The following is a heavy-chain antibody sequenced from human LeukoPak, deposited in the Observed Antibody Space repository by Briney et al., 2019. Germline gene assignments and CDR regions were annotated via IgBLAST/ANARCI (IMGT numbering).Heavy chain of an antibody. CDR3: ARTYSSGWYGLRVTVKNAFDI. CDR2: MNPNSGNT. CDR1: GYTFTSYD. D-gene: IGHD6-19*01. J-gene: IGHJ3*02. Sequence: ASVKVSCKASGYTFTSYDINGVRQATGQGLEWMGWMNPNSGNTGYAQKFQGRVTMTRNTSISTAHMELSSLRSEDTAVYYCARTYSSGWYGLRVTVKNAFDIWGQGTMVTVSS. V-gene: IGHV1-8*01.